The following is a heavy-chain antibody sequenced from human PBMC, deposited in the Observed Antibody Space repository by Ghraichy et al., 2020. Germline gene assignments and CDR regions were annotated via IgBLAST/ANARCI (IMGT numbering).Heavy chain of an antibody. J-gene: IGHJ6*03. CDR2: IRYNGDTR. V-gene: IGHV3-30*02. D-gene: IGHD6-6*01. CDR1: GFIFDNYG. CDR3: ANLAYSRSSGSHVYYYMDV. Sequence: GGSLRLSCAASGFIFDNYGMHWVRQAPGKGLEWVAFIRYNGDTRYYVGSVKGRFTISRDNSKNTLYLQMNSLRADDTAVYYCANLAYSRSSGSHVYYYMDVWCKGTTVTVSS.